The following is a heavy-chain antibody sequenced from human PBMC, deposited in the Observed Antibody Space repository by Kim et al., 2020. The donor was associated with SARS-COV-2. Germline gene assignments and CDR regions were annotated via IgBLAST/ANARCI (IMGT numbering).Heavy chain of an antibody. D-gene: IGHD3-3*01. CDR2: IYYSGST. Sequence: SETLSLTCTVSGGSISSSSYYWGWIRQTPGKALVWIVSIYYSGSTYYNPSLKSRVTISVDTSKYQLYLKLSSVTAADTAVYYCASRYDVWGGYGKTDLGGHSRGRVGAENWFDPRGKGTLVTVSS. CDR3: ASRYDVWGGYGKTDLGGHSRGRVGAENWFDP. V-gene: IGHV4-39*01. CDR1: GGSISSSSYY. J-gene: IGHJ5*02.